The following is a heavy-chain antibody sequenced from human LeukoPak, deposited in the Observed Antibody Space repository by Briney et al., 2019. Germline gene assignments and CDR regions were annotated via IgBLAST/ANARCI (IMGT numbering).Heavy chain of an antibody. CDR3: AKDKSSSWYIYYAFDI. CDR1: GFTFSSYA. J-gene: IGHJ3*02. CDR2: ISGSGGST. D-gene: IGHD6-13*01. Sequence: GGSLRLSCAASGFTFSSYAMSWVRQAPGKGLEWVSAISGSGGSTYYADSVKGRFTISRVNSKNTLYLQMNSLRAEDTAVYYCAKDKSSSWYIYYAFDIWGQGTMVTVSS. V-gene: IGHV3-23*01.